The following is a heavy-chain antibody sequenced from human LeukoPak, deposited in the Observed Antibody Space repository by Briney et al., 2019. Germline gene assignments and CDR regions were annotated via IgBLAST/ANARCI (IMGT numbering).Heavy chain of an antibody. V-gene: IGHV4-31*03. CDR1: DGSIRSGDYY. CDR3: ARVGIRYSSSWYFDY. Sequence: PSETLSLTCTVPDGSIRSGDYYWSWIRQHPGKGLEWIGCISYSGITYSNPSLKSRVTISVGTSKRQFSLRLNSVTPADTAVYYCARVGIRYSSSWYFDYWGQGTLVTVSS. D-gene: IGHD6-13*01. CDR2: ISYSGIT. J-gene: IGHJ4*02.